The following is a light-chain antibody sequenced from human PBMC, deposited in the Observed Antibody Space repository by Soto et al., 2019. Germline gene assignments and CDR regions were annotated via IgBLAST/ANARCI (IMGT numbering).Light chain of an antibody. CDR3: QQYGPT. V-gene: IGKV3-20*01. CDR2: GAS. J-gene: IGKJ1*01. CDR1: QSVSSTY. Sequence: EIVLTQSPGTLSLSPGESATLSCRASQSVSSTYLAWYQQKPGQAPRLLIYGASSRATGIPDRFSGSGSGTDFTRTISRLEPEDFAVYYCQQYGPTFGQGTKVEIK.